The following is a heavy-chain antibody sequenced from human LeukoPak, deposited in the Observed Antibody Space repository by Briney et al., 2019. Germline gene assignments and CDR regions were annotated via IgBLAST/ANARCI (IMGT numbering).Heavy chain of an antibody. J-gene: IGHJ4*01. CDR1: GVSLRPGGVG. CDR3: AQTYFDNGRGSYFEY. D-gene: IGHD3-9*01. Sequence: SGPTPVNPPQTLTLTCTFSGVSLRPGGVGLGWIRQPPGKALEWLALIYWDDNKEYRPSLKRRLTISKDTSQNQVVLTMTDMDPVDTATYYCAQTYFDNGRGSYFEYWGQGTLVSVSS. V-gene: IGHV2-5*02. CDR2: IYWDDNK.